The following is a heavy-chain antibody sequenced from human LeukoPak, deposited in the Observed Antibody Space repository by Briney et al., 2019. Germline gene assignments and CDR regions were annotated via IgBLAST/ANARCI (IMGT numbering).Heavy chain of an antibody. J-gene: IGHJ4*02. V-gene: IGHV1-18*01. CDR2: ISAYNGNT. Sequence: ASVKVSCKASGYTFTSYGISWVRQAPGQGLEWMGWISAYNGNTNYAQKFQGRVTITADKSTSTAYMELSSLRSEDTAVYYCASFSYYDILTGYESKDFDYWGQGTLVTVSS. CDR3: ASFSYYDILTGYESKDFDY. CDR1: GYTFTSYG. D-gene: IGHD3-9*01.